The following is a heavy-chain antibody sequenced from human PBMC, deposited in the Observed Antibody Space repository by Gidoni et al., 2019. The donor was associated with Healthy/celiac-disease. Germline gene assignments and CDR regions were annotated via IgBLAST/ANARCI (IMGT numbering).Heavy chain of an antibody. CDR3: AKAHVGGYYYGMDV. CDR2: ISGSGGST. V-gene: IGHV3-23*01. Sequence: EVQLLESGGGLVQPGGSLRLSCAASGFTFSSYAMRWVRQAPGKGLEWVSAISGSGGSTYYADSVKGRFTISRDNSKNTLYLQMNSLRAEDTAVYYCAKAHVGGYYYGMDVWGQGTTVTVSS. J-gene: IGHJ6*02. CDR1: GFTFSSYA. D-gene: IGHD3-16*01.